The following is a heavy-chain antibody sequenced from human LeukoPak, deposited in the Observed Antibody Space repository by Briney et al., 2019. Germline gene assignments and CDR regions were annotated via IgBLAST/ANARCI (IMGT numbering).Heavy chain of an antibody. J-gene: IGHJ5*02. V-gene: IGHV3-7*01. CDR2: IKEDGSET. CDR1: GLTFCTFW. D-gene: IGHD2-21*01. Sequence: GGSLRLSCAASGLTFCTFWLRRVGPAPGMGREWVANIKEDGSETYYVDSVTGRFTISRDNAKNSLYLQMNSLRVEDTAVYYCARATASNWFDPWGQGTLVAVSS. CDR3: ARATASNWFDP.